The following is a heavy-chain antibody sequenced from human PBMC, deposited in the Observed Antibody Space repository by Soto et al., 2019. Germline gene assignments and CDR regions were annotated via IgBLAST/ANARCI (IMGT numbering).Heavy chain of an antibody. CDR1: GGSVSSGSYY. J-gene: IGHJ4*02. D-gene: IGHD5-18*01. CDR2: VYSSGGT. V-gene: IGHV4-61*01. Sequence: SETLSLTCSVSGGSVSSGSYYWSWIRQPPGKGLEWVGYVYSSGGTSYNPSLKSRVTISLDTSKNQFSLKLSSVTAADTAVYYCARSGYSYGPHYGGQGTLVTVS. CDR3: ARSGYSYGPHY.